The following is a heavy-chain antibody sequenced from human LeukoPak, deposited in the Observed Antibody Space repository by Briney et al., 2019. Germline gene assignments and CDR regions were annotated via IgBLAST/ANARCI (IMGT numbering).Heavy chain of an antibody. Sequence: GGSLRLSCAASGFTFDDYAMHWVRQAPGKGLEWVSGISWNSGSIGYADSVKGRFTISRDNSKNTLYLQMNSLRAEDTAVYYCANVGYYYDSSGNYYYYYGMDVWGQGTTVTVSS. CDR3: ANVGYYYDSSGNYYYYYGMDV. J-gene: IGHJ6*02. CDR2: ISWNSGSI. V-gene: IGHV3-9*01. D-gene: IGHD3-22*01. CDR1: GFTFDDYA.